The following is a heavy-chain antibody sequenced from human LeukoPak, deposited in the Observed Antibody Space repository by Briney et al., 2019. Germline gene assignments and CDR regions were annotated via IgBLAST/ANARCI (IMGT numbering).Heavy chain of an antibody. D-gene: IGHD4-23*01. CDR2: IKEDGSEI. Sequence: PGGSLRLSCEASAFTFSRYWMSWVRQAPGKGLEWEANIKEDGSEINYVDSVKGRFTISRDNAKNSLFLQMNSLRVEDTAVYYCVRDRGYSSFDYWGQGTLVTVSS. CDR3: VRDRGYSSFDY. V-gene: IGHV3-7*01. J-gene: IGHJ4*02. CDR1: AFTFSRYW.